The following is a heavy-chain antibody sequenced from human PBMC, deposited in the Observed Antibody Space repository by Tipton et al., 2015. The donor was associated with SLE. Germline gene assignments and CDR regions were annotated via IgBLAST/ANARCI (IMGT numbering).Heavy chain of an antibody. CDR3: ARLDYVWQYFDS. D-gene: IGHD4-17*01. CDR2: INHSGST. CDR1: GGSFSSYY. V-gene: IGHV4-34*01. J-gene: IGHJ4*02. Sequence: GLVKPSETLSLTCAVYGGSFSSYYWSWIRQPPGKGLEWIGEINHSGSTNYNPSLKRRVTISVDTSKNQFSLKLSSVTAADTAVYYCARLDYVWQYFDSWGQGTLVTVSS.